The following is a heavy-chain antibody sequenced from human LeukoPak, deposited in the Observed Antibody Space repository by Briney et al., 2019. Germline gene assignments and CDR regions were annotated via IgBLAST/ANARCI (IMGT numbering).Heavy chain of an antibody. V-gene: IGHV1-46*01. Sequence: ASVKVSCKASGYNFISYYMHWVRQAPGQGLEWMGIINPSGGSTSYAQKFQDRVTMTRDTSTSTVYMELSSLKSEDTAVYYCARVVVVLVDVVRYCYSGLDVWGQGATVT. J-gene: IGHJ6*01. CDR1: GYNFISYY. D-gene: IGHD2-2*03. CDR2: INPSGGST. CDR3: ARVVVVLVDVVRYCYSGLDV.